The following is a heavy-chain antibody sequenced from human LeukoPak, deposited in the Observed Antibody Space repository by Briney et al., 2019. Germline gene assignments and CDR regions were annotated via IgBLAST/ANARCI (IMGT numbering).Heavy chain of an antibody. CDR2: IRSKTNNYAT. Sequence: GGSLKLSCAASGFTFSGSDIHWVRQAAGKGLEWVGHIRSKTNNYATADAASVKGRFTFSRDDSKNTAYIQMNSLKTEDTAVYYCTRYNYDRSGYGAFDIWGQGTMVTVSS. CDR1: GFTFSGSD. J-gene: IGHJ3*02. D-gene: IGHD3-22*01. V-gene: IGHV3-73*01. CDR3: TRYNYDRSGYGAFDI.